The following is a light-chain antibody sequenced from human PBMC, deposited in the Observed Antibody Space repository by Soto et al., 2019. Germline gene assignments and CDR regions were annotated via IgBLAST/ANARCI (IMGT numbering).Light chain of an antibody. V-gene: IGKV1-27*01. CDR3: QKYVSVPFT. J-gene: IGKJ3*01. Sequence: DIQMTQSPSSLSASAGDRVTITCQASQGIRNNLAWYQQKPGEVPKLLIYAASTLQSGVPSRFSGSGSGTDFTLTISSLQPEDVATYYCQKYVSVPFTFGPGTKVVI. CDR1: QGIRNN. CDR2: AAS.